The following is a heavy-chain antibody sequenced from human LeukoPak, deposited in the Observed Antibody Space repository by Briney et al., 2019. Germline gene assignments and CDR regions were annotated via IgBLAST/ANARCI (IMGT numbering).Heavy chain of an antibody. J-gene: IGHJ5*02. CDR1: GGSISSYY. Sequence: PSETLSLTCTVSGGSISSYYWSWIRQPPGKGLEWIGYIYYSGSTNYNPSLKSRVTISVDTSKNQFSLKLSSVTAADTAVYYCARGVAIFGVVIIPDWFDPWGQGILVTVSS. D-gene: IGHD3-3*01. CDR2: IYYSGST. V-gene: IGHV4-59*01. CDR3: ARGVAIFGVVIIPDWFDP.